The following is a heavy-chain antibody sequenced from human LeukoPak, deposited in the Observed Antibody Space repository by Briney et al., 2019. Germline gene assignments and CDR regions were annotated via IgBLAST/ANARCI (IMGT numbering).Heavy chain of an antibody. D-gene: IGHD3-10*01. V-gene: IGHV5-10-1*01. CDR2: IDPIDLST. J-gene: IGHJ4*02. CDR3: ARVRGAGTYQADY. CDR1: GYSFNAFW. Sequence: GESLKISCEVFGYSFNAFWITWMRQMPGKGLEWMGKIDPIDLSTEYSPSSQGHVTMSVDESVGTAYLQWSSLKASDTAMYYCARVRGAGTYQADYWGQGTQVIVSS.